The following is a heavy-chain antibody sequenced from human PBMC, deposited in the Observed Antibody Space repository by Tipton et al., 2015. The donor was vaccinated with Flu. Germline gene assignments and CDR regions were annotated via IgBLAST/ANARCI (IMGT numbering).Heavy chain of an antibody. V-gene: IGHV4-61*02. CDR3: ARDPLGGSNAFHI. CDR1: GDSISSGNYY. D-gene: IGHD2-15*01. J-gene: IGHJ3*02. Sequence: GLVKPSETLSLTCTVSGDSISSGNYYWSWIRQPAGKGLEWIGRVYSSVSINYNPSLKNRVTISVDTSKNQFSLKLYSVTAADTAVFYCARDPLGGSNAFHIWGRGTMVTVAS. CDR2: VYSSVSI.